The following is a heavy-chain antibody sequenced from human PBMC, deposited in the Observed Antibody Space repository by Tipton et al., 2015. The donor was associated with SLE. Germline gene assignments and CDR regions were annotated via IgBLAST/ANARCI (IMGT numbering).Heavy chain of an antibody. J-gene: IGHJ5*02. CDR3: ARGQGEGLRWFDP. CDR1: GYTFTTYD. D-gene: IGHD2-21*01. CDR2: MNPKSGNT. V-gene: IGHV1-8*03. Sequence: QVQLVQSGAEVKKPGASVKVSCKASGYTFTTYDINWVRQATGQGLEWMGWMNPKSGNTGYAQNFQGRVTITRNTSISTAYMEWSSLRSEDTAGYYCARGQGEGLRWFDPWGQGTLVIVSS.